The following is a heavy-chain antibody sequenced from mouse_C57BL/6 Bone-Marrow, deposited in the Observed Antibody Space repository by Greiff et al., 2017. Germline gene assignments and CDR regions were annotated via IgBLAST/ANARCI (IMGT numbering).Heavy chain of an antibody. D-gene: IGHD2-13*01. J-gene: IGHJ1*03. CDR2: IYPRSGNT. Sequence: QVQLQQSGAELARPGASVKLSCKASGYTFTSYGISWVKQRTGQGLEWIGEIYPRSGNTYYNEKFKGKATLTADKSSSTAYLALRSLTSEASAVYFCARCDGDSIWYFDVWGTGTTVTVSS. CDR3: ARCDGDSIWYFDV. CDR1: GYTFTSYG. V-gene: IGHV1-81*01.